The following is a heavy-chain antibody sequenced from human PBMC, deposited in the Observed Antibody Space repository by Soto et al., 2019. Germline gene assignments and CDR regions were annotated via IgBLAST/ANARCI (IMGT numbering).Heavy chain of an antibody. CDR2: IIPILGIT. D-gene: IGHD2-15*01. CDR3: ANSLTRADAFDL. V-gene: IGHV1-69*02. CDR1: GGAFSYYT. J-gene: IGHJ3*01. Sequence: QVQLVQSGAEVKQPGSSVKVYCKASGGAFSYYTITWVRQAPGQGLEWMGRIIPILGITNYAHKFQGRGTIAADTSTTTAYMELSSLRSDDTAVYYCANSLTRADAFDLWGQGTGVSVSS.